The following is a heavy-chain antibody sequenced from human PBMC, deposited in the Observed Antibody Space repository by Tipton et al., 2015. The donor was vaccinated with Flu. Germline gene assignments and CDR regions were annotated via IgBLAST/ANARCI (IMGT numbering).Heavy chain of an antibody. CDR2: IYTSGST. V-gene: IGHV4-4*07. D-gene: IGHD3-10*01. CDR1: GRSISSYY. Sequence: TLSLTCTVSGRSISSYYWSWIRQPAGKGLEWIGRIYTSGSTYYNPSLKSRVTISVDTSKNQFSLKLSSVTAADTAVYYCARKGLLGMDYWGQGTLVTVSS. J-gene: IGHJ4*02. CDR3: ARKGLLGMDY.